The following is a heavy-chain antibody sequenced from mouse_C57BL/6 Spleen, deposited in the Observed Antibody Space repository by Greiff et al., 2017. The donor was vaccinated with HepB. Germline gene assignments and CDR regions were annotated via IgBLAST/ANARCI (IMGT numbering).Heavy chain of an antibody. J-gene: IGHJ1*03. V-gene: IGHV1-82*01. Sequence: QVQLQQSGPELVKPGASVKISCKASGYAFSSSWMNWVKQRPGKGLEWIGRIYPGDGDTNYNGKFKGKATLTADKSSSTAYMQLSSLTSEDSAVYFCARGGRYYGRSHRYFDVWGTGTKVTVSS. CDR3: ARGGRYYGRSHRYFDV. CDR2: IYPGDGDT. D-gene: IGHD1-1*01. CDR1: GYAFSSSW.